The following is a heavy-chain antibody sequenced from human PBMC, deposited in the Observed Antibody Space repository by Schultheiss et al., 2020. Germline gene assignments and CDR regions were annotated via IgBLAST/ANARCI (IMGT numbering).Heavy chain of an antibody. CDR3: AKVPVTRVGGMDV. J-gene: IGHJ6*02. Sequence: WGSLRLSCAASGFTFSSYGMHWVRQAPGKGLEWVAVISYDGSNKYYADSVKGRFTISRDNSKNTLYLQMNSLRAEDTAVYYCAKVPVTRVGGMDVWGQGTTVTVSS. D-gene: IGHD4-17*01. V-gene: IGHV3-30*18. CDR1: GFTFSSYG. CDR2: ISYDGSNK.